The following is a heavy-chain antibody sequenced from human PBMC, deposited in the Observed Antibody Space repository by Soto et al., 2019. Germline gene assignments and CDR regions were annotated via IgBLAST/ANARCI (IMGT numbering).Heavy chain of an antibody. Sequence: SLRLSCTASGFIFSNYGMHWVRQAPGKGLEWVAVISYDGDNKYYADSVKGRFTISRDNSKNRLYLQMNSLRAEDTAVYYCAKDIALVRGVIIDVDVWGQGTTVTVSS. V-gene: IGHV3-30*18. CDR3: AKDIALVRGVIIDVDV. J-gene: IGHJ6*02. D-gene: IGHD3-10*01. CDR1: GFIFSNYG. CDR2: ISYDGDNK.